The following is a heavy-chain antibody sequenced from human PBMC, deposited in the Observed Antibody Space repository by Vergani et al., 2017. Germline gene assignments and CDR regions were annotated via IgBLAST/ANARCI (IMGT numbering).Heavy chain of an antibody. CDR3: AHASTPPNYDFWSGYFPSYFDY. J-gene: IGHJ4*02. CDR2: IYWDDDK. V-gene: IGHV2-5*02. CDR1: GFSLSTSGVG. D-gene: IGHD3-3*01. Sequence: QITLKESGPTLVKPTQTLTLTCTFSGFSLSTSGVGVGWIRQPPGKALEWLALIYWDDDKRYSPSLKRRLTITKDTSKNQVVLTMTNMDPVDTATYYCAHASTPPNYDFWSGYFPSYFDYWGQGTLVTVSS.